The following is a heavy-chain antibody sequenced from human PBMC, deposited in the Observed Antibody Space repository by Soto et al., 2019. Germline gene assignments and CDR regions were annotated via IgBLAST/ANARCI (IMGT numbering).Heavy chain of an antibody. J-gene: IGHJ4*02. CDR1: GFTFTYYA. V-gene: IGHV3-23*01. CDR2: ISANGQGI. CDR3: AKDRDYPRDQFHY. Sequence: VGSLRLSCTASGFTFTYYAFSWVRQAPGKGLEWVSAISANGQGIYYADSVRGRFTISGDNSKNTVFLHMDSLRAEDTAVYYCAKDRDYPRDQFHYWGQGTLVTVSS. D-gene: IGHD2-2*01.